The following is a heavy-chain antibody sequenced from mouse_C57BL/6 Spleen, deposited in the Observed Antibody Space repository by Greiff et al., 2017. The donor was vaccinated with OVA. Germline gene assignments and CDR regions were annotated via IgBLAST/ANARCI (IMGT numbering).Heavy chain of an antibody. D-gene: IGHD2-4*01. Sequence: VMLVESGPGLVQPSQSLSITCTVSGFSLTSYGVHWVRQSPGKGLEWLGVIWRGGSTDYNAAFMSRLSITKDNSKSQVFFKMNSLQADDTAIYYCATGYDYDGGYFDVWGTGTTVTVSS. CDR3: ATGYDYDGGYFDV. V-gene: IGHV2-5*01. CDR2: IWRGGST. CDR1: GFSLTSYG. J-gene: IGHJ1*03.